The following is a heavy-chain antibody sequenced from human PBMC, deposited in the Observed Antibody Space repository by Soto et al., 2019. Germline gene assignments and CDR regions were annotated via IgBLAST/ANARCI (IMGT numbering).Heavy chain of an antibody. CDR3: AKGWDYDFWSGPDY. CDR2: ISGSGGST. V-gene: IGHV3-23*01. D-gene: IGHD3-3*01. J-gene: IGHJ4*02. Sequence: PGGSLRLSCAASGFTFSSYAMIWVRQAPGKGLEWVSAISGSGGSTYYADSVKGRFTISRDNSKNTLYLQMNSLRAEDTAVYYCAKGWDYDFWSGPDYWGQGTLVTVSS. CDR1: GFTFSSYA.